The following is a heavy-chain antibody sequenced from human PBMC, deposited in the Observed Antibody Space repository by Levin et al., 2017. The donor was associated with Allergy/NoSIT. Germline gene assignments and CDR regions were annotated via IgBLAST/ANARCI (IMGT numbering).Heavy chain of an antibody. CDR2: IYPGDSDT. CDR1: GYSFTSYW. CDR3: ARRGTRDYCYNMDV. D-gene: IGHD1-1*01. V-gene: IGHV5-51*01. Sequence: PGGSLRLSCQGSGYSFTSYWIGWVRQMPGKGLEWMGIIYPGDSDTRYSPSFQGQVTIPAAKSISTAYLQWSSLKASDTAIYYCARRGTRDYCYNMDVWGKGTTVTVSS. J-gene: IGHJ6*03.